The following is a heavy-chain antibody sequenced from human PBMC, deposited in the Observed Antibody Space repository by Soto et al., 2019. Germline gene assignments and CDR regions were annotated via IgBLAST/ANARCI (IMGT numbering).Heavy chain of an antibody. CDR2: ISAYNGNT. V-gene: IGHV1-18*04. CDR3: ARTRRTTVVTPNWFDP. D-gene: IGHD4-17*01. J-gene: IGHJ5*01. CDR1: GYTFTSYG. Sequence: ASVKVSCKASGYTFTSYGISWVRQAPGQGLEWMGWISAYNGNTNYAQKLQGRVTMTTDTSTSTAYMELRSLRSDDTAVHYCARTRRTTVVTPNWFDPWGQGTLVTVSS.